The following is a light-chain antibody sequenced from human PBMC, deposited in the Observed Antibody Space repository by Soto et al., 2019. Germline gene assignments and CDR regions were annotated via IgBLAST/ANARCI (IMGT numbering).Light chain of an antibody. CDR2: SNN. CDR1: SSNIGSNY. Sequence: QSVLTQPPSASGTPGQRVTISCSGSSSNIGSNYVYWYQQLPGTAPKLLIYSNNQRPSGVPDRFSGSKSGTSASLAITGLQAEDEADYYCQSYDNSPSTYVFGTGTKLTVL. J-gene: IGLJ1*01. CDR3: QSYDNSPSTYV. V-gene: IGLV1-47*02.